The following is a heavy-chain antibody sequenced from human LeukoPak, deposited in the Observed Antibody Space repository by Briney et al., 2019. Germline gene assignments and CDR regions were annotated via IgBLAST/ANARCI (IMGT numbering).Heavy chain of an antibody. CDR3: AKDILAAAAPDAFDI. Sequence: PGGSLRLSCAASGFTFDDYAMHWVRQAPGKGLEWVSGISWNSGSIGYADSVKGRFTISRDNAKNSLYLQMNGLRAEDTALYYCAKDILAAAAPDAFDIWGQGTMVTVSS. D-gene: IGHD6-13*01. J-gene: IGHJ3*02. V-gene: IGHV3-9*01. CDR2: ISWNSGSI. CDR1: GFTFDDYA.